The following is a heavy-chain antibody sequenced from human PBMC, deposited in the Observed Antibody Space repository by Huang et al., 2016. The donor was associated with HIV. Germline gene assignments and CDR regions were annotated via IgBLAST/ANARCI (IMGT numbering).Heavy chain of an antibody. CDR2: INYVGST. Sequence: QVQLQESGPGLVKPSEPLSLTCIVFGFAVNNGSYYWTWIRQAPGKGLEWIGHINYVGSTIYNPSLKSRVTMSVETSKNQFSLSLRSATAADTAVYYCANLWFGGDAFDLWGQGTFFTVSS. V-gene: IGHV4-61*01. J-gene: IGHJ3*01. CDR3: ANLWFGGDAFDL. CDR1: GFAVNNGSYY. D-gene: IGHD3-10*01.